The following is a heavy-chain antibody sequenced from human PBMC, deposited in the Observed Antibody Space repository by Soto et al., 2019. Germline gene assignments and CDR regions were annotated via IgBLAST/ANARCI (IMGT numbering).Heavy chain of an antibody. Sequence: SETLSLTCTVSGGSITSSYWSWIRRPPGKGLEWIAYIYDTGISGYTPSTSYNPSLKSRVTMSVDTSKSQFSLKLSSVTAADTAVYYCASFDMQQWLVIYWGQGTLVTVSS. CDR2: IYDTGISGYTPST. CDR1: GGSITSSY. V-gene: IGHV4-59*12. CDR3: ASFDMQQWLVIY. D-gene: IGHD6-19*01. J-gene: IGHJ4*02.